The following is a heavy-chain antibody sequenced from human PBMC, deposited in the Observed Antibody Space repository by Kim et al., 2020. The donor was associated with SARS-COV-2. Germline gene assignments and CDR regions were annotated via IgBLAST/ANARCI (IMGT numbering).Heavy chain of an antibody. J-gene: IGHJ6*02. CDR2: ISSSGSTI. V-gene: IGHV3-48*03. Sequence: GGSLRLSCAASGFTFSSYEMNWVRQAPGKGLEWVSYISSSGSTIYYADSVKGRFTISRDNAKNSLYMQMNSLRAEDTAVYYCARTRRITILGVVIKKISRADYHYYYYGMDVWGQGTTVTVSS. CDR3: ARTRRITILGVVIKKISRADYHYYYYGMDV. CDR1: GFTFSSYE. D-gene: IGHD3-3*01.